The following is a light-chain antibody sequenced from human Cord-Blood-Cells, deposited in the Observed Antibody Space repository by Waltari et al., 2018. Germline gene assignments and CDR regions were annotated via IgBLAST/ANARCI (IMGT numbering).Light chain of an antibody. Sequence: SYELTQPSSVSVSPGQTARNTCSGDVLAKKYARWFQQKPGQAPVLVIYKDSERPSGIPERFSGSSSGTTVTLTISGAQVEDEADYYCYSAADSIGVFGTGTKVTVL. CDR2: KDS. CDR3: YSAADSIGV. V-gene: IGLV3-27*01. J-gene: IGLJ1*01. CDR1: VLAKKY.